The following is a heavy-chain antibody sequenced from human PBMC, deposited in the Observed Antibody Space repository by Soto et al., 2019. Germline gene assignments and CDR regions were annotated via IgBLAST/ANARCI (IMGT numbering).Heavy chain of an antibody. CDR2: MYLEDSDT. Sequence: GESLKLSCNASGYRFTSYWIFWVREMPAKRHEWLRSMYLEDSDTKHGPTSHGHVANSALNSISTAYWQWSSLKAWDLSMSYCARAPYPGRYYSSLDHWGQGTLVTVSS. J-gene: IGHJ4*02. CDR3: ARAPYPGRYYSSLDH. CDR1: GYRFTSYW. D-gene: IGHD2-21*01. V-gene: IGHV5-51*01.